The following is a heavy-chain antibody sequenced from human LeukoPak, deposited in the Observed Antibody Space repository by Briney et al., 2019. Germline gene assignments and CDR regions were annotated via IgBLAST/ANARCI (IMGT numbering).Heavy chain of an antibody. V-gene: IGHV3-48*02. CDR1: GFTFSHYW. Sequence: GGSLRLSCVVSGFTFSHYWMNWVRQAPGKGLEWVSYISSSSSNNIYYADSVKGRFTISRDNAKNSLYLQMNSLRDEDTAVYYCAQKGGADNWGQGTLVTVSS. CDR2: ISSSSSNNI. CDR3: AQKGGADN. D-gene: IGHD2-15*01. J-gene: IGHJ4*02.